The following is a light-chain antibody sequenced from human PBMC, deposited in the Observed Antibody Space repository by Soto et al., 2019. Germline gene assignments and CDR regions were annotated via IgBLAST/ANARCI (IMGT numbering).Light chain of an antibody. V-gene: IGLV2-14*01. Sequence: QSALTQPASVSGSPGQSITISCTGTSSDVGGYNFVSWYQQHPGKAPKLMIHDVSNRPSGVSNRFSGSKSGNTASLTISGLQAEDEADYYCSSYTSSSTQVFGRGTKVTVL. J-gene: IGLJ3*02. CDR3: SSYTSSSTQV. CDR2: DVS. CDR1: SSDVGGYNF.